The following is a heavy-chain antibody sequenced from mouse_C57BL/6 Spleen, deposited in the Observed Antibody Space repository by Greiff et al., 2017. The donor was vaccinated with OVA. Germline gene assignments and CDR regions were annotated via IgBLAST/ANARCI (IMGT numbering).Heavy chain of an antibody. CDR2: INYDGSST. V-gene: IGHV5-16*01. CDR1: GFTFSDYY. J-gene: IGHJ1*03. CDR3: ARHYSNYDWYFDV. D-gene: IGHD2-5*01. Sequence: EVHLVESEGGLVQPGSSMKLSCTASGFTFSDYYMAWVRQVPEKGLEWVANINYDGSSTYYLDSLKSRFIISRDNAKNILYLQMSSLKSEDTATYYCARHYSNYDWYFDVWGTGTTVTVSS.